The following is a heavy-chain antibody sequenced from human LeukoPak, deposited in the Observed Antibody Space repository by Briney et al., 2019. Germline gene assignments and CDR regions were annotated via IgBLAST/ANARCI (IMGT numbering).Heavy chain of an antibody. D-gene: IGHD3-9*01. CDR3: ARTLLRYFDWPGGDY. J-gene: IGHJ4*02. Sequence: AAAKVSCKASGYTFTSYVISWVRQAPGQRLEWMGWLSAYNGNTNYAQKLQGRVTMTTDTSTSTAYIELRSLRTDDTAVYYCARTLLRYFDWPGGDYWGQGTLVTVSS. CDR2: LSAYNGNT. CDR1: GYTFTSYV. V-gene: IGHV1-18*04.